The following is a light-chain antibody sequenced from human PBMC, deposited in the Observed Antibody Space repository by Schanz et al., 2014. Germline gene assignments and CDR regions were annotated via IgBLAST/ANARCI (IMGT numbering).Light chain of an antibody. CDR3: SSYTSIGTRV. Sequence: QSALTQPASVSGSPGQSITISCTGTASDVGGYNYVSWYQQYPGKAPKLLIYDVSHRPSGVSNRFSGSKSGNTASLTISGLQAEDEADYYCSSYTSIGTRVFGGGTMLTVL. CDR1: ASDVGGYNY. CDR2: DVS. V-gene: IGLV2-14*01. J-gene: IGLJ3*02.